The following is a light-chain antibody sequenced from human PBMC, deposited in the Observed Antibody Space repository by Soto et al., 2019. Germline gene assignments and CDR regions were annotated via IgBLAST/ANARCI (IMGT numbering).Light chain of an antibody. CDR3: KSYTSSSTWV. Sequence: QSALTQPASVSGSPGQSITISCTGTSSDVGGYKYVSWYQQHAGKAPKLMIYEVSNRPSGVSTRFSGSKSGNTASLTISGLQTEDEADYYCKSYTSSSTWVFGGGTKLTVL. CDR2: EVS. J-gene: IGLJ3*02. V-gene: IGLV2-14*01. CDR1: SSDVGGYKY.